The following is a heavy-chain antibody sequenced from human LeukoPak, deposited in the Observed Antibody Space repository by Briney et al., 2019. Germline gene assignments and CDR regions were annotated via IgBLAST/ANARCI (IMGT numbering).Heavy chain of an antibody. CDR1: GGSISSSNW. J-gene: IGHJ6*03. CDR2: IYHSGST. CDR3: ARVDWLRDYYYYMDV. Sequence: SETLSLTCAVSGGSISSSNWWSWIRQPPGKGLEWIGEIYHSGSTNYNPSLKSRVTISVDKSKTQFSLKLSSVTAADTAVYYCARVDWLRDYYYYMDVWGSGTTVTVSS. V-gene: IGHV4-4*02. D-gene: IGHD5-12*01.